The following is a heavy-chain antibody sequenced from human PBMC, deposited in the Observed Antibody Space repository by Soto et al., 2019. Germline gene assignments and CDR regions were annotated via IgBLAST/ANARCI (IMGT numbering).Heavy chain of an antibody. CDR3: ARARPGYSCCYSYYFDS. V-gene: IGHV1-18*01. J-gene: IGHJ4*02. CDR2: ISVHTGDT. D-gene: IGHD6-19*01. Sequence: GASVKVSCKASGYTVATYGITWVRQAPGQGLEWVAWISVHTGDTNYAQKLQGRVTLTTDTFTTTAYMELRGLTSDDTAMYYCARARPGYSCCYSYYFDSWGQGTLVTVSS. CDR1: GYTVATYG.